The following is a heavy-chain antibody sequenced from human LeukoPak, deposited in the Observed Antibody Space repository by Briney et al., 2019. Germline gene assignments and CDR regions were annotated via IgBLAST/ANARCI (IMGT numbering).Heavy chain of an antibody. Sequence: PGGSLRLSCAASGFTFSSYAMSWVRQAPGKGLEWVSSISTSSIYIYYADSVKGRFTISRGNAKNSLYLQMNSLRAEDTAVYYCARVLIGSELLFYYYYMDVWGKGTTVTVSS. J-gene: IGHJ6*03. CDR1: GFTFSSYA. D-gene: IGHD1-26*01. V-gene: IGHV3-21*01. CDR3: ARVLIGSELLFYYYYMDV. CDR2: ISTSSIYI.